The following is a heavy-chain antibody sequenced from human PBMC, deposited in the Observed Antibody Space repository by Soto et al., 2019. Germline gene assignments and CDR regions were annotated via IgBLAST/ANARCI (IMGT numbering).Heavy chain of an antibody. J-gene: IGHJ2*01. Sequence: GGSLRLSCAASGFTFSSYGMHWVRQAPGKGLEWVAVISYDGSNKYYADSVKGRFTISRDNSKNTLYLKINSLRAEDTAVYYCAKDFALVDTAKVTRDHWGRGTLVTVSS. CDR2: ISYDGSNK. D-gene: IGHD5-18*01. CDR1: GFTFSSYG. V-gene: IGHV3-30*18. CDR3: AKDFALVDTAKVTRDH.